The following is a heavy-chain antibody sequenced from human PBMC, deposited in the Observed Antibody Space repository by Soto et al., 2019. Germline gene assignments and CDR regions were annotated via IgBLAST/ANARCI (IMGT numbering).Heavy chain of an antibody. J-gene: IGHJ4*02. CDR2: ISYDGSNK. V-gene: IGHV3-30*18. CDR3: AKDRPSDGYSYGYLAY. D-gene: IGHD5-18*01. CDR1: GFTFSSYG. Sequence: GGSLRLSCAASGFTFSSYGMHWVRQAPGKGLEWVAVISYDGSNKYYADSVKGRFTISRDNSKNTLYLQMNSLRAEDTAVYYCAKDRPSDGYSYGYLAYWGQGTLVTVSS.